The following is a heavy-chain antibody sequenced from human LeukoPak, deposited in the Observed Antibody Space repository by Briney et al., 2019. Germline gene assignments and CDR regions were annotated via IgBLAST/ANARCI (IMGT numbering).Heavy chain of an antibody. V-gene: IGHV1-2*02. CDR1: GYTFTSYG. CDR3: ASLGQVVVTPRNAVSV. J-gene: IGHJ4*02. Sequence: ASVKVSCKASGYTFTSYGISWVRQAPGQGLEWMGWINPNSGGTNYAQKFQGRVTMTRDTSISTAYMELSRLRSDDTAVYYCASLGQVVVTPRNAVSVWGQGTLVTVSS. CDR2: INPNSGGT. D-gene: IGHD4-23*01.